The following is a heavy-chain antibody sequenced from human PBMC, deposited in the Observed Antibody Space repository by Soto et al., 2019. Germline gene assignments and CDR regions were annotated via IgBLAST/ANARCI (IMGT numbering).Heavy chain of an antibody. J-gene: IGHJ6*04. CDR3: AAGIAVAGTLTYYYYGMEV. Sequence: ASVNVSCKASGYTFTGYYMHWVRQAPGQGLEWMGWINPNSGGTNYAQKFQGWVTMTRDTSIRTAYMELSRLRSDDTAVYYCAAGIAVAGTLTYYYYGMEVWGEGTKVTVSS. V-gene: IGHV1-2*04. D-gene: IGHD6-19*01. CDR1: GYTFTGYY. CDR2: INPNSGGT.